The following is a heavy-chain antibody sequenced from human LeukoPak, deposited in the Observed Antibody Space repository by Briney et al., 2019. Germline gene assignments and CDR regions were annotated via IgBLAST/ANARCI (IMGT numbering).Heavy chain of an antibody. Sequence: GGSLRLSCAASGFTFSSYAMSWVRQAPGKGLEWVSAISGSGGSTYYADSVKGRFTISRDNSKSTLYLQMNSLRAEDTAVYYCAKESWGSGWHYYYYYGMDVWGQGTTVTVSS. CDR1: GFTFSSYA. CDR2: ISGSGGST. CDR3: AKESWGSGWHYYYYYGMDV. V-gene: IGHV3-23*01. J-gene: IGHJ6*02. D-gene: IGHD6-19*01.